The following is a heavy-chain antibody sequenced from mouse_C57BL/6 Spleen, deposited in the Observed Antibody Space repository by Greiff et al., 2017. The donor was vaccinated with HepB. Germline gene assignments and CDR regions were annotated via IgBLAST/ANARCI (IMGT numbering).Heavy chain of an antibody. CDR3: AKKGGLYYDYDGGHYYAMDY. Sequence: QVQLKQSGPGLVQPSQSLSITCTVSGFSLTSYGVHWVRQSPGKGLEWLGVIWRGGSTDYNAAFMSRLSITKDNSKSQVFFKMNSLQADDTAIYYCAKKGGLYYDYDGGHYYAMDYWGQGTSVTVSS. CDR1: GFSLTSYG. CDR2: IWRGGST. V-gene: IGHV2-5*01. D-gene: IGHD2-4*01. J-gene: IGHJ4*01.